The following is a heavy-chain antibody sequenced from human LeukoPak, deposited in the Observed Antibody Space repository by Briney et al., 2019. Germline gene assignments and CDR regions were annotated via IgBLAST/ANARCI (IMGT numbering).Heavy chain of an antibody. Sequence: PSENLSLTWSVYAGSFDSKYWSWLRQPPGKGLEWIGYINTSGSTNFDPPLRSRVTMSIDTSKNQVSLKVYSVTAADTAVYYCANYTRNVHYYMDVWGKGTTVIVSS. V-gene: IGHV4-4*09. D-gene: IGHD1-1*01. J-gene: IGHJ6*03. CDR2: INTSGST. CDR1: AGSFDSKY. CDR3: ANYTRNVHYYMDV.